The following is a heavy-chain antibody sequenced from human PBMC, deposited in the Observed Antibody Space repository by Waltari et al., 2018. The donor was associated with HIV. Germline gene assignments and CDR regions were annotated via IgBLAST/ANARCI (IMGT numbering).Heavy chain of an antibody. CDR1: GGSVSSDNW. D-gene: IGHD4-17*01. Sequence: QVQLQESGPGLVKPSGTLSLTCDVSGGSVSSDNWWSWVRQPPGEGLEWIGGISQSGITNYNPSLKSRVTISIDKSRNQCSLKLNSVTAADTAVYYCAREATSVTTSGGFDIWGQGTVVTVSS. CDR2: ISQSGIT. J-gene: IGHJ3*02. CDR3: AREATSVTTSGGFDI. V-gene: IGHV4-4*02.